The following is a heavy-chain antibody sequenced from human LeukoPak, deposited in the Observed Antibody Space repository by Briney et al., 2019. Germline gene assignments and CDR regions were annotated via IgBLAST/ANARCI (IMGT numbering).Heavy chain of an antibody. CDR1: GFAFSSFG. V-gene: IGHV3-33*01. CDR3: VRDSVTTGNLGH. D-gene: IGHD4-17*01. Sequence: QPGGSLRLSCAASGFAFSSFGMHWVRQAPGKGLEWVAIIWYDGNNKYYTDSVKGRFTISRDNSKNTLYLEMNSLRAEDTAVYYCVRDSVTTGNLGHWGQGTLVTVSS. J-gene: IGHJ4*02. CDR2: IWYDGNNK.